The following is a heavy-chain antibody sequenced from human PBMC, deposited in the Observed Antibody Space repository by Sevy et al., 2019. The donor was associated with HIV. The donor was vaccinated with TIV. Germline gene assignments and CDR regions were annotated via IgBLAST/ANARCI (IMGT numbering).Heavy chain of an antibody. Sequence: GGSLRLSCAASGFTFNSYSMNWVRQAPGKGLEWVSSISGISNYIYYADSMKGRFTVSRDNARNSLYLQMNSLRAEDTAVYYCARNNCSITNCYMGDIFDIWGQGTMVTVSS. CDR3: ARNNCSITNCYMGDIFDI. D-gene: IGHD2-2*02. J-gene: IGHJ3*02. CDR2: ISGISNYI. CDR1: GFTFNSYS. V-gene: IGHV3-21*01.